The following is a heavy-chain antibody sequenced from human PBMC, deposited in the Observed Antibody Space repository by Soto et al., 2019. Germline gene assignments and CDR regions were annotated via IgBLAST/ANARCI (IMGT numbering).Heavy chain of an antibody. J-gene: IGHJ6*02. CDR1: GFTFSSYG. CDR3: AKIYGSTPGGYYGMDV. CDR2: TSYDGSNK. D-gene: IGHD1-26*01. V-gene: IGHV3-30*18. Sequence: QVQLVESGGGVVQPGRSLRLSCAASGFTFSSYGMHWVRQAPGKGLEWVAVTSYDGSNKYYADSVKGRFTISRDNSKNTLYLQMNSLSGEDTAVYYCAKIYGSTPGGYYGMDVWGQGTTVTVSS.